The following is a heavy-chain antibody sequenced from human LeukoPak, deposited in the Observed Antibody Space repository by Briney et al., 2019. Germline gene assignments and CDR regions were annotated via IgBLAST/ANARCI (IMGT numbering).Heavy chain of an antibody. Sequence: SETLSLTCAVYGGSFSGYYWSWIRQPPAKGLEWIGEINHSGSTNYNPSLKSRVTISVDTSKNQFSLKLSSVTAADTAVYYCARASRGTFGYMDVWGKGTTVAVSS. D-gene: IGHD2-2*01. J-gene: IGHJ6*03. CDR2: INHSGST. CDR1: GGSFSGYY. CDR3: ARASRGTFGYMDV. V-gene: IGHV4-34*01.